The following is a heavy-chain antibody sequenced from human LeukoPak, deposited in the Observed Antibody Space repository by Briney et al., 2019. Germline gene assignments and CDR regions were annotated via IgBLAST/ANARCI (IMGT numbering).Heavy chain of an antibody. D-gene: IGHD3-10*01. V-gene: IGHV3-21*01. CDR3: AKDRRYYGSGSYMDY. CDR2: ISSSSSYI. CDR1: GFTFSNYD. Sequence: GGSLRLSCAASGFTFSNYDMNWVRQAPGKGLEWVSSISSSSSYIYYADSVKGRFTISRDNSKNTLYLQMNSLRAEDTAVYYCAKDRRYYGSGSYMDYWGQGTLVTVSS. J-gene: IGHJ4*02.